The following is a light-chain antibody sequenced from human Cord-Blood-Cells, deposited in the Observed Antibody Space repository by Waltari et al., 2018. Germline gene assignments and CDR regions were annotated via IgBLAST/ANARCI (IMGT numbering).Light chain of an antibody. CDR3: QVWDSSSDHPV. CDR1: NIGSKS. J-gene: IGLJ3*02. Sequence: SYVLTQPPSVSVAPGKTARITCRGNNIGSKSVHWYQQKPGKAPVLVIYYDSDRPSGIPERFSGSNSRNPAALTISRVEAGEEADYYCQVWDSSSDHPVFGGGTKLTVL. V-gene: IGLV3-21*04. CDR2: YDS.